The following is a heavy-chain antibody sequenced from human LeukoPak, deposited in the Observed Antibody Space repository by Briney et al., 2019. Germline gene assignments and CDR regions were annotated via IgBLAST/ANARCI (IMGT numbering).Heavy chain of an antibody. CDR3: ARVAWSGYYLLGY. CDR2: INPNSGGT. CDR1: GYTFTGYY. Sequence: ASVKVSCKASGYTFTGYYMHWVRQAPGQGLEWMGWINPNSGGTNYAQKFQGRVTMTRDTSISTAYMELSRLRSDDTAVYYCARVAWSGYYLLGYWGQGTLVTVSS. D-gene: IGHD3-3*01. V-gene: IGHV1-2*02. J-gene: IGHJ4*02.